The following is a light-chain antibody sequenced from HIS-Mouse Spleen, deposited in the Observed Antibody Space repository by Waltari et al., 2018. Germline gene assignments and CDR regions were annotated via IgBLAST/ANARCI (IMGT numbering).Light chain of an antibody. CDR1: SSNIGAGCD. CDR3: QSYDSSLSGWV. J-gene: IGLJ3*02. Sequence: QSVLTQPPSVAGAPGQRGTIPCTGSSSNIGAGCDVHWNQQLPGHAPKLLIYGNSNRPSGVPDRFSGSKSGPSASLAITGLLAEDEADYYCQSYDSSLSGWVFGGGTKLTVL. CDR2: GNS. V-gene: IGLV1-40*01.